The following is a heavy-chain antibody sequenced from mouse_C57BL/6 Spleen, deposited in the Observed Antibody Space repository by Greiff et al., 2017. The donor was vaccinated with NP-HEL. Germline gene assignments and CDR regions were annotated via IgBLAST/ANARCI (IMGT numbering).Heavy chain of an antibody. J-gene: IGHJ3*01. Sequence: VQLQQSGAELVRPGASVTLSCKASGYTFTDYEMHWVKQTPVHGLEWIGAIDPETGGTAYNQKVKGKAILTADKASSTAYMERRSLTSEDSAVYYGYSNYDGAYWGQGSLVTVAA. D-gene: IGHD2-5*01. CDR3: YSNYDGAY. V-gene: IGHV1-15*01. CDR1: GYTFTDYE. CDR2: IDPETGGT.